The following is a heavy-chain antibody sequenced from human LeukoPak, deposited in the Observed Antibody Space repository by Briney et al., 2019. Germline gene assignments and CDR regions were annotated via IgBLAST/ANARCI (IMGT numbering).Heavy chain of an antibody. Sequence: GGSLRLSCTASGLTFSNYAMTWVRQAPGKGLEWVSSISSSSSYIYYADSVKGRFTISRDNAKNSLYLQMNSLRAEDTAVYYCASVVGYNYPNWGQGTMVTVSS. CDR1: GLTFSNYA. CDR2: ISSSSSYI. J-gene: IGHJ4*02. V-gene: IGHV3-21*01. D-gene: IGHD5-24*01. CDR3: ASVVGYNYPN.